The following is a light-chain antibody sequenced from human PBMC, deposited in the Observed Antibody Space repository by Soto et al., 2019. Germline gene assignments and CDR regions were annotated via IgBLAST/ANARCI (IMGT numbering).Light chain of an antibody. Sequence: DIQMTQSPSSLSASVGDRVTITCRASQSITYWLAWYQQKPGRAPKLLIYDVFNLQSGVPSRFSGSGSGTEFPLTLSSQQPDASAPYSCQQSHSFSYTFGQAKKLEIK. CDR1: QSITYW. CDR3: QQSHSFSYT. CDR2: DVF. V-gene: IGKV1-5*01. J-gene: IGKJ2*01.